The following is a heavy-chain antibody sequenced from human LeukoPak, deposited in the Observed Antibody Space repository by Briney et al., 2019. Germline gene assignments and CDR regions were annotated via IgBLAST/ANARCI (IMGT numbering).Heavy chain of an antibody. CDR3: ARGLTDYDSSGYPIRYFDY. J-gene: IGHJ4*02. Sequence: SETLSLTCTVSGGSISTSTYYWSWIRQPPGKGLEWIGEINHSGSTNYNPSLKSRVTISVDTSKNQFSLKLSSVTAADTAVYYCARGLTDYDSSGYPIRYFDYWGQGTLVTVSS. D-gene: IGHD3-22*01. CDR1: GGSISTSTYY. V-gene: IGHV4-39*07. CDR2: INHSGST.